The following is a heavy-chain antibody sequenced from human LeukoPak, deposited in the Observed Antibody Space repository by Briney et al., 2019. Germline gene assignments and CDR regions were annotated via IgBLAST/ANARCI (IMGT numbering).Heavy chain of an antibody. V-gene: IGHV3-30*18. Sequence: GRSLRLSCAAPGFTFSSYGMHWVRQAPGKGLEWVAVISYDGSNKYYADSVKGRFTISRDNSKNTLYLQMNSLRAEDTAVYYCAKGRTVTTYSSPSGYWGQGTLVTVSS. D-gene: IGHD4-17*01. CDR3: AKGRTVTTYSSPSGY. CDR1: GFTFSSYG. J-gene: IGHJ4*02. CDR2: ISYDGSNK.